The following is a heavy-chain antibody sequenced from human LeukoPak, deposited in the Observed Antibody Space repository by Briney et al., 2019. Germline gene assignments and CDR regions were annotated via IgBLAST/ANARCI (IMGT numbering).Heavy chain of an antibody. D-gene: IGHD6-19*01. CDR3: ARGPTAQWLVPHDAFDI. Sequence: SETLSLTCTVSGGSINDYYWSWIRQPPGKGLEWIGYIYYSGSTTYNPSLESRVTISVDTSKNQFSLRLSSVTAADTAVYYCARGPTAQWLVPHDAFDIWGQGTMVTVSS. CDR1: GGSINDYY. V-gene: IGHV4-59*01. J-gene: IGHJ3*02. CDR2: IYYSGST.